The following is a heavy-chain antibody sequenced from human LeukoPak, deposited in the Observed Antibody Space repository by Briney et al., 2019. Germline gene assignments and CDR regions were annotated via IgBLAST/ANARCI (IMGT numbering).Heavy chain of an antibody. J-gene: IGHJ4*02. Sequence: KSSETLSLTCTVYGGSFSGYYWSWIRQPPGKGLEWIGEINHSGSTNYNPSLKSRVTISVDTSKNQFSLKLSSVTAADTAVYYCARASAVTRVSLPFDYWGQGTLVTVSS. D-gene: IGHD4-17*01. V-gene: IGHV4-34*01. CDR3: ARASAVTRVSLPFDY. CDR1: GGSFSGYY. CDR2: INHSGST.